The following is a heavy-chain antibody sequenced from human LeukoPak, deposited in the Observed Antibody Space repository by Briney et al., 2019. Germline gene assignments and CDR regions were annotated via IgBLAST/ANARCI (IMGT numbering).Heavy chain of an antibody. J-gene: IGHJ6*02. CDR1: GGSISGPYSY. CDR3: ARDFGAGSYRYGMDV. V-gene: IGHV4-39*07. Sequence: SETLSLTCTVSGGSISGPYSYWGWIRQPPGKGLEWIGSLYNSGSTYSNPSLKSRVTISVDTSKNQFSLRLTSVTAADTAVYYCARDFGAGSYRYGMDVWGQGTTVTVSS. D-gene: IGHD3-10*01. CDR2: LYNSGST.